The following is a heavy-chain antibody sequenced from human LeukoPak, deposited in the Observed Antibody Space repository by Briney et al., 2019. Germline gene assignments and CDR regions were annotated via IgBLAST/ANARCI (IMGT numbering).Heavy chain of an antibody. Sequence: SETLSLTCTVSGGSISTTNYYWGWIRQSPGKGLEWFGCVYYSGSTYYNPSLKSRVTISVDTSQNQFSLQLTSVTAADTAVYYCARDVDIWGQGTMVTVSS. V-gene: IGHV4-39*07. CDR2: VYYSGST. CDR3: ARDVDI. CDR1: GGSISTTNYY. J-gene: IGHJ3*02.